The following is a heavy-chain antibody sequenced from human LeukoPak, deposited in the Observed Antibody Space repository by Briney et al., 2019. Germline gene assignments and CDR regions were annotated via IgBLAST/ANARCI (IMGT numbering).Heavy chain of an antibody. Sequence: GGSLRLSCAASGFTFSSYAMSWVRQAPGKGLEWVSAISGSGGSTYYADSVKGRFTISGDNSKNTLYLQMNSLRAEDTAVYYCAKSLAYCGGDCPWCFDLWGRGTLVTVSS. J-gene: IGHJ2*01. V-gene: IGHV3-23*01. CDR2: ISGSGGST. CDR3: AKSLAYCGGDCPWCFDL. CDR1: GFTFSSYA. D-gene: IGHD2-21*02.